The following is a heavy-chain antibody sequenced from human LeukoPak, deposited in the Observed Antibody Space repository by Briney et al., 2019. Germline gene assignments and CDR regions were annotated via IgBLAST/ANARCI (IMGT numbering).Heavy chain of an antibody. J-gene: IGHJ2*01. CDR1: GFTFSSSW. V-gene: IGHV3-74*01. CDR3: ARAGNYYFDL. CDR2: MNGDGRTI. D-gene: IGHD1-7*01. Sequence: GGSLRLSCAASGFTFSSSWMHWVRQGPGKGLVWVARMNGDGRTINYADSVKGRFTISRDNAKNTLYLQMNSLRAEDAAVYYCARAGNYYFDLWRRGTLVSVSS.